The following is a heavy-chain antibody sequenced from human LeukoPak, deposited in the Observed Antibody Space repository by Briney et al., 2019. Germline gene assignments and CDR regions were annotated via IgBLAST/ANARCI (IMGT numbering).Heavy chain of an antibody. Sequence: PGGSLRLSCAASGFTFSTYGMHWVRQAPGKGLDLMAVISHDGNNKYYVDSVKGRFTISRGNSKNTLYLQMNSLRAEDTAVYYCARDWGNWGYGWYFDHWGQGTLVTVSS. J-gene: IGHJ4*02. V-gene: IGHV3-30*03. CDR3: ARDWGNWGYGWYFDH. CDR2: ISHDGNNK. CDR1: GFTFSTYG. D-gene: IGHD7-27*01.